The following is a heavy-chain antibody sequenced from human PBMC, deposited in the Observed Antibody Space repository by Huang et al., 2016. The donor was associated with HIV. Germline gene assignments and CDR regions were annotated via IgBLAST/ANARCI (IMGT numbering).Heavy chain of an antibody. J-gene: IGHJ4*02. CDR3: AKGGSAAAVLDF. Sequence: QVQLVESGGGVVQPGRSLRISCAASGFTFSSYVMDWVRQALGKGLEWVAVISYDAKTKYYAGSVKGRFSISRDNSKTTVYLQLNSLRLEDTAVYYCAKGGSAAAVLDFWGQGTLVTVSS. CDR1: GFTFSSYV. D-gene: IGHD6-13*01. V-gene: IGHV3-30*18. CDR2: ISYDAKTK.